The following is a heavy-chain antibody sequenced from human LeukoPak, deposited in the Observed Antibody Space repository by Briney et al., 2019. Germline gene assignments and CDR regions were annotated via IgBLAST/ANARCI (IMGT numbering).Heavy chain of an antibody. V-gene: IGHV4-38-2*02. CDR2: IYYSGST. Sequence: SETLSLTCTVSGYSISSGYYWGWIRQPPGKGLEWIGSIYYSGSTYYNPSLKSRVTISVDTSKNQFSLKVSSVTAADTALYFCARVGDYSAYYHYYYMDAWGKGTTVTVSS. CDR3: ARVGDYSAYYHYYYMDA. D-gene: IGHD4-11*01. J-gene: IGHJ6*03. CDR1: GYSISSGYY.